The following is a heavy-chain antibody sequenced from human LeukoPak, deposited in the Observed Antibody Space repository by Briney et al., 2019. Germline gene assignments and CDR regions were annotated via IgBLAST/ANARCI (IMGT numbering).Heavy chain of an antibody. D-gene: IGHD2-2*01. CDR3: ARGGGYCSSTNCYLGV. CDR1: GFTFSSYS. CDR2: ISSSSSTI. J-gene: IGHJ3*01. V-gene: IGHV3-48*01. Sequence: PGGSLRLSCAASGFTFSSYSMNWVRQAPGKGLEWVSYISSSSSTIYYADSVKGRFTISRDNAKNSLYLQMNSLRAEDTAVYYCARGGGYCSSTNCYLGVWGQGTMVTVSS.